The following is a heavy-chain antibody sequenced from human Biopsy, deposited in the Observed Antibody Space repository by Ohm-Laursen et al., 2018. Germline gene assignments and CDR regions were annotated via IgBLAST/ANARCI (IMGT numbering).Heavy chain of an antibody. D-gene: IGHD3-16*01. CDR3: AASPSYMIFDF. Sequence: SDTLSLTCSVSGGSVRSLSYYWSWVRQSPGRGLDWIGHIYYNGNTKYDPSLKSRVTISLATSKNQVSLKLNSVTAADRAVYYCAASPSYMIFDFWGQGTSVTVSS. J-gene: IGHJ4*02. CDR1: GGSVRSLSYY. CDR2: IYYNGNT. V-gene: IGHV4-61*01.